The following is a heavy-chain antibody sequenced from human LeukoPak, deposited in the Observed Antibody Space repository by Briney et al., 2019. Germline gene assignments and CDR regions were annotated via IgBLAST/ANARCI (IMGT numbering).Heavy chain of an antibody. Sequence: SGTLSLTCAVSGGSITSGNWWSWVRQSPGKGLQWIGEVYRSGSTNFNPSLKSRVTISVDTSKNQFSLKLSSVTAADTAVYYCAHNGWYSINNWGQGTLVTVSS. CDR1: GGSITSGNW. D-gene: IGHD6-19*01. V-gene: IGHV4-4*02. J-gene: IGHJ4*02. CDR3: AHNGWYSINN. CDR2: VYRSGST.